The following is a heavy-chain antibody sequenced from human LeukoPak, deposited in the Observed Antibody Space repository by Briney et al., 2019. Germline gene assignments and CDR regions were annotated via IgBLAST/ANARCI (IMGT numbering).Heavy chain of an antibody. CDR2: IYYSGST. CDR1: GGSISSDGYY. D-gene: IGHD2-2*01. CDR3: ARVHGEYQLSYYYYGMDV. J-gene: IGHJ6*02. V-gene: IGHV4-30-4*08. Sequence: SETLSLTCTVSGGSISSDGYYWSWIRQHPGKGLEWIGYIYYSGSTYYNPSLKSRVTISVDTSKNQFSLKLSSVTAADTAVYYCARVHGEYQLSYYYYGMDVWGQGTTVTVSS.